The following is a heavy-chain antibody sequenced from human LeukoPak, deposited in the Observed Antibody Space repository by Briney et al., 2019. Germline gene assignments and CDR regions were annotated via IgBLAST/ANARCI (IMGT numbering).Heavy chain of an antibody. V-gene: IGHV3-7*01. CDR2: IKQDGSEK. J-gene: IGHJ6*02. Sequence: GGSLRLSCAASGFTFSSYWMSWVRQAPGKGLEGVANIKQDGSEKYYVDSVKGRFTISRDHAKNSLYLQMNSLRAEDTAVYYCARDHGGLRYFDWLPSYYYYGMDVWGQGTTVTVSS. CDR1: GFTFSSYW. D-gene: IGHD3-9*01. CDR3: ARDHGGLRYFDWLPSYYYYGMDV.